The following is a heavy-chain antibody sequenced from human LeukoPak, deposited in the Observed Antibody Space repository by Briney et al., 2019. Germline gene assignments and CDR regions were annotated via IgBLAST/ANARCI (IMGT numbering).Heavy chain of an antibody. V-gene: IGHV3-30-3*01. CDR1: GFTFSSYA. Sequence: GRSLRLSCEVSGFTFSSYAMHWGRQAPGKGLEWVAVISYDGSNKYYAVSVKGRFTVSRDNSKTTLYLQMNSLRAEDTAMYYCARGDLYGMAVWGQPTTVVDSS. CDR3: ARGDLYGMAV. J-gene: IGHJ6*02. CDR2: ISYDGSNK.